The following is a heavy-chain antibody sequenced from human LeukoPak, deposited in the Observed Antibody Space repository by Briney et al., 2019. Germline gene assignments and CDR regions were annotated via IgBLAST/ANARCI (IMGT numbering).Heavy chain of an antibody. Sequence: GGSLRLSCAASGFTFSNAWLNWVRQAPGKGLEYVSRISSNGSSTYYANSVKDRFTVSRDNSKNTLYLQMGSLRAEDKAVYYCARERGGYCSSSTCSKAFDIWGHGTMVTVSS. V-gene: IGHV3-64*01. CDR2: ISSNGSST. D-gene: IGHD2-2*01. CDR1: GFTFSNAW. CDR3: ARERGGYCSSSTCSKAFDI. J-gene: IGHJ3*02.